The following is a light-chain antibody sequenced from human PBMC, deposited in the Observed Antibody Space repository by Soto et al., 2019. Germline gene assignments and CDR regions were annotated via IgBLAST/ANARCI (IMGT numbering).Light chain of an antibody. Sequence: DIEMTQSPSSLSASVGDRVTITCRASQRVSSYLNWYQQRPGKAPTLLIYATSNSQSARFSGGGSATEFSLTITSLHPEDSATYYCQHSYSDRCTFGQGTKVEI. J-gene: IGKJ1*01. V-gene: IGKV1-39*01. CDR1: QRVSSY. CDR2: ATS. CDR3: QHSYSDRCT.